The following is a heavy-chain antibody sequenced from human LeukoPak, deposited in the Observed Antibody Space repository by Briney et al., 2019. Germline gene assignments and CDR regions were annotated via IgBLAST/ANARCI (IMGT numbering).Heavy chain of an antibody. D-gene: IGHD6-13*01. CDR2: ISTYNGNT. CDR1: GYTFTDYY. CDR3: ARDLPYSSSWESIDY. Sequence: ASVKVSCKASGYTFTDYYMHWVRQAPGQGLEWMGWISTYNGNTNYAQKIQGRVTMTTDTSTSTAYMELRSLRSDDTAVYYCARDLPYSSSWESIDYWGQGTLVTVSS. J-gene: IGHJ4*02. V-gene: IGHV1-18*04.